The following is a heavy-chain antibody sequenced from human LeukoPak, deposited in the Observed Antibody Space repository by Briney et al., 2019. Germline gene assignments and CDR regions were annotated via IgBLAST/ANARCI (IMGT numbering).Heavy chain of an antibody. CDR1: GGSISSSFYH. V-gene: IGHV4-39*01. CDR2: IYYSGNT. Sequence: SETLSLTCTVSGGSISSSFYHWGWIRQPPGKGLEWIGSIYYSGNTYYNPSLKSRVTISVDTSKNQFSLKLSSVTAADTAVYYCAGGEAAMVLFDYWGQGTLVTVSS. CDR3: AGGEAAMVLFDY. J-gene: IGHJ4*02. D-gene: IGHD5-18*01.